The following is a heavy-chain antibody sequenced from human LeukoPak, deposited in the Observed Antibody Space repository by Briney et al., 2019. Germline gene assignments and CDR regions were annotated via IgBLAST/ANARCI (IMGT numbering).Heavy chain of an antibody. J-gene: IGHJ4*02. V-gene: IGHV1-8*01. CDR2: MNPNSGNT. CDR3: ARASRGILWFGEPRYYFDY. Sequence: ASVKVSCKASGYTFTSYDINWVRQATGQGLEWMGWMNPNSGNTGYAQKFQGRVTMTRNTSISTAYMGLSSLRSEDTAVYYCARASRGILWFGEPRYYFDYWSQGTLVTVSS. D-gene: IGHD3-10*01. CDR1: GYTFTSYD.